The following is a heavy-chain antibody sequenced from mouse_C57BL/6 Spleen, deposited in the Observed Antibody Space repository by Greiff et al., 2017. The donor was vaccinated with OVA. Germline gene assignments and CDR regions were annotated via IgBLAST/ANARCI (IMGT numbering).Heavy chain of an antibody. CDR1: GYTFTSYW. D-gene: IGHD1-1*01. V-gene: IGHV1-53*01. J-gene: IGHJ1*03. CDR2: INPSNGGT. CDR3: AREGGFITTVVAYVEYFDV. Sequence: QVQLQQPGTELVKPGASVKLSCKASGYTFTSYWMHWVKQRPGQGLEWIGNINPSNGGTNYNEKFKSKATLTVDKSSSTAYMQLSSLTSEDSAVYYCAREGGFITTVVAYVEYFDVWGTGTTVTVSS.